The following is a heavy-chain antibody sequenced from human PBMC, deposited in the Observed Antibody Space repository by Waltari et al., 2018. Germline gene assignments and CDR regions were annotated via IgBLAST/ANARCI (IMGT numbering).Heavy chain of an antibody. V-gene: IGHV1-3*01. J-gene: IGHJ4*02. D-gene: IGHD3-16*01. CDR3: ARWGRGTEEVY. Sequence: QVQLVQSGAEVKKPGASVTVSCKASGYTFTSYAMHWVRQAPGQRLEWMGWINAGNGNTKYSQKFQGRVTITRDTSASTAYMELSSLRSEDTAVYYCARWGRGTEEVYWGQGTLVTVSS. CDR2: INAGNGNT. CDR1: GYTFTSYA.